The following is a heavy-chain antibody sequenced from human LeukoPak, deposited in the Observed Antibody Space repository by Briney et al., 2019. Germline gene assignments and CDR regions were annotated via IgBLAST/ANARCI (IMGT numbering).Heavy chain of an antibody. CDR2: INWNGGST. Sequence: GGSLRLSCAASGFTFDDYGMSWVRQAPGKGLEWVSGINWNGGSTGYADSVKGRFTISRDNSKNSLYLQMNSLRAEDTALYYCAKARVRYYYYMDVWGKGTTVTVSS. CDR1: GFTFDDYG. CDR3: AKARVRYYYYMDV. D-gene: IGHD4/OR15-4a*01. V-gene: IGHV3-20*04. J-gene: IGHJ6*03.